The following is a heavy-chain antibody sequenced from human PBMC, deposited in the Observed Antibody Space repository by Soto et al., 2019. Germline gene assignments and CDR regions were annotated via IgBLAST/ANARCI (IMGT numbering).Heavy chain of an antibody. J-gene: IGHJ3*02. V-gene: IGHV1-3*01. CDR1: GYTFTSYA. CDR2: INAGNGNT. CDR3: ARDPVIYDSSGYLGDAFDI. D-gene: IGHD3-22*01. Sequence: ASVKVSCKASGYTFTSYAMHWVRQAPGQRLEWMGWINAGNGNTKYSQKFQGRVTITRDTSASTAYMELSSLRSEDTAVYYCARDPVIYDSSGYLGDAFDIWGQGTMVTVSS.